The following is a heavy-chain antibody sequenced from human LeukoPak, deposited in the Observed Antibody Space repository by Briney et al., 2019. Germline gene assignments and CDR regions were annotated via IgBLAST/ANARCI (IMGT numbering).Heavy chain of an antibody. CDR2: ISSSSSTM. D-gene: IGHD3-16*02. J-gene: IGHJ3*02. CDR1: GFTFSSYS. Sequence: GGSLRLSCVASGFTFSSYSMNWVRQAPGKGLEWVSYISSSSSTMYYADSVKGRFIISRDNAKNSPHLQLNSLRDEDTAVYYCARDGDTTIVNFAFDIWGQGTMVTVSS. CDR3: ARDGDTTIVNFAFDI. V-gene: IGHV3-48*02.